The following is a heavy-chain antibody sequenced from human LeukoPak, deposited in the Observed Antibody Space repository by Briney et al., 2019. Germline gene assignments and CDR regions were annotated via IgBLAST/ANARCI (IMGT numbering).Heavy chain of an antibody. CDR3: ARVYKVRGVIEGFDY. CDR1: GFTFSSYS. J-gene: IGHJ4*02. D-gene: IGHD3-10*01. V-gene: IGHV3-48*02. CDR2: ISSSSSTI. Sequence: GGSLRLSCAASGFTFSSYSMNWVRQAPGKGLEWVSYISSSSSTIYYADSVKGRFTISRDNAKNSLYLQMNSLRDEDTAVYYCARVYKVRGVIEGFDYWGQGTLVTVSS.